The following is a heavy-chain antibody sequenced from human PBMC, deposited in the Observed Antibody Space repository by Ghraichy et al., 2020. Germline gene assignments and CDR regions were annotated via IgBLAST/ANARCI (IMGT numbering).Heavy chain of an antibody. D-gene: IGHD3-10*01. CDR1: GYTFTGYY. CDR2: INPNSGGT. J-gene: IGHJ6*02. Sequence: ASVKVSCKASGYTFTGYYMHWVRQAPGQGLEWMGRINPNSGGTNYAQKFQGRVTMTRDTSISTAYMELSRLRSDDTAVYYCARTYYYGSPTSQSMRGMDVWGQGTTVTVSS. V-gene: IGHV1-2*06. CDR3: ARTYYYGSPTSQSMRGMDV.